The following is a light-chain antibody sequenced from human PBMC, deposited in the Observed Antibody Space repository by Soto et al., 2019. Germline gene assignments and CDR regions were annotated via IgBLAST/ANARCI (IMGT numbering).Light chain of an antibody. Sequence: GDRVTITFRASQSISSWLAWYQQKPGKAPKLLIYDASSLESGVPSRFSGSGSGTKFTLTIASLQPDDFATYYCQQYETFSGTFGPGTKVDIK. CDR1: QSISSW. CDR3: QQYETFSGT. CDR2: DAS. J-gene: IGKJ1*01. V-gene: IGKV1-5*01.